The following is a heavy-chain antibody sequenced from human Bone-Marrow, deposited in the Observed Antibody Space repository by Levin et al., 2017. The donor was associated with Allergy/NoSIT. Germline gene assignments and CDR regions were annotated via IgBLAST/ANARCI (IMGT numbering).Heavy chain of an antibody. J-gene: IGHJ4*02. CDR3: AKDSAAAGNYFDYFDY. D-gene: IGHD6-13*01. CDR1: GFTFSNYG. Sequence: GESLKISCAASGFTFSNYGMHWVRQAPGKGLEWVAVISYDGSNKYYADSVEGRFTISRDNSKNTLYLQMNSLRAEDTAVFYCAKDSAAAGNYFDYFDYWGQGTLVTVSS. V-gene: IGHV3-30*18. CDR2: ISYDGSNK.